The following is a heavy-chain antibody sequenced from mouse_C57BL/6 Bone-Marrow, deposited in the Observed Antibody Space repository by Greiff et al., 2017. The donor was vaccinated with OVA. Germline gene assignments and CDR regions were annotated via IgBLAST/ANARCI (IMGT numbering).Heavy chain of an antibody. Sequence: EVQLVESGGGLVKPGGSLKLSCAASGFTFSSYAMSWVRQTPEKRLEWVATISDGGSYTYYPDNVKGRFTISRDNAKNNLYLQMSHLKSEDTARYYCARVRITTVVATPLDYWGQGTTLTVSS. CDR1: GFTFSSYA. D-gene: IGHD1-1*01. CDR3: ARVRITTVVATPLDY. J-gene: IGHJ2*01. CDR2: ISDGGSYT. V-gene: IGHV5-4*01.